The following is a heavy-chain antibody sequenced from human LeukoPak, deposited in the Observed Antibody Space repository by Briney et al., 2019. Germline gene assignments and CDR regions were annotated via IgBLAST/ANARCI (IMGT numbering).Heavy chain of an antibody. CDR2: ISYDGSNK. CDR1: GFTFSSYA. J-gene: IGHJ6*02. D-gene: IGHD3-3*01. CDR3: ARDPGIDFWSGAYYYYGMDV. Sequence: GGSLRLSCAASGFTFSSYAMHWVRQAPGKGLEWVAVISYDGSNKYYADSVKGRFTISRDNSKNTLYLQMNSLRAEDTAVYYCARDPGIDFWSGAYYYYGMDVWGQGTTVTVSS. V-gene: IGHV3-30-3*01.